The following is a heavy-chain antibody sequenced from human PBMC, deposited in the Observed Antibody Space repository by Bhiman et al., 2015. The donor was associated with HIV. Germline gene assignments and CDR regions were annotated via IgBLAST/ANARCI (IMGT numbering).Heavy chain of an antibody. V-gene: IGHV3-9*01. CDR3: AKDNHYIVGATTGYFQH. CDR1: GFTFDDYA. Sequence: EVQLVESGGGLVQPGRSLRLSCAASGFTFDDYAMHWVRQAPGKGLEWVSGISWNSGSIGYADSVKGRFTISRDNAKNSLYLQMNSLRAEDTALYYCAKDNHYIVGATTGYFQHWGQGTLVTVSS. D-gene: IGHD1-26*01. CDR2: ISWNSGSI. J-gene: IGHJ1*01.